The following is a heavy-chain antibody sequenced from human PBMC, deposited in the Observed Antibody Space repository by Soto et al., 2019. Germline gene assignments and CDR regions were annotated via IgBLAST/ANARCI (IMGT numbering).Heavy chain of an antibody. CDR2: IYHTGST. D-gene: IGHD1-7*01. V-gene: IGHV4-30-2*01. CDR1: GGSISGGGYS. CDR3: ARELELRAGRGSWFDP. Sequence: PSETLSLTCTVSGGSISGGGYSWSWIRQPPGKGLEWIGYIYHTGSTYYNPSLKSRVTISVDRSKNQFSLKLSSVTAADTAFYYCARELELRAGRGSWFDPWGQGTLVTVSS. J-gene: IGHJ5*02.